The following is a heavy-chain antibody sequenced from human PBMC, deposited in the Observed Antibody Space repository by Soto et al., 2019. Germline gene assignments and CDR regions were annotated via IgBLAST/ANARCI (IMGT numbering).Heavy chain of an antibody. CDR3: ARAPGYSSSPDYYYYGMDV. J-gene: IGHJ6*02. CDR1: GFTFSSYD. D-gene: IGHD6-13*01. CDR2: IGTAGDT. Sequence: EVQLVESGGGLVQPGGSLRLSCAASGFTFSSYDMHWVRQATGKGLEWVSAIGTAGDTYYPGSVKGRFTISRENAKNSLYLKMNSLRAGDTAVYYCARAPGYSSSPDYYYYGMDVWGQGTTVTVSS. V-gene: IGHV3-13*01.